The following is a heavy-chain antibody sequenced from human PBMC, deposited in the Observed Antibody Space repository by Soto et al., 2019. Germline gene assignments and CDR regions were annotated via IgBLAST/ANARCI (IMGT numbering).Heavy chain of an antibody. J-gene: IGHJ4*02. D-gene: IGHD3-3*01. CDR3: ARDHPYYDFWSGTTPGYFDY. V-gene: IGHV4-31*03. Sequence: QVQLQESGPGLVKPSQTLSLTCTVSGGSISSGGYYWSWIRQHPGKGLEWIGYIYYSGSTYYNPSLKGRVTISVDTSKNQFSLKLSSVTVADTAVYYCARDHPYYDFWSGTTPGYFDYWGQGTLVTVSS. CDR1: GGSISSGGYY. CDR2: IYYSGST.